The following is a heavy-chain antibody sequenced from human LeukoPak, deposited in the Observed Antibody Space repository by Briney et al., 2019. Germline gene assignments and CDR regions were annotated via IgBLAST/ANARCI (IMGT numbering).Heavy chain of an antibody. CDR3: ARGLSSGWHYYYMDV. CDR2: IIPIFGTA. CDR1: GGTFSSYD. Sequence: SVKVSCKASGGTFSSYDISWVRQAPGEGLEWMGGIIPIFGTAKYAQKFQGRVTITRNTSISTAYMELSSLRSEDTAVYYCARGLSSGWHYYYMDVWGKGTTVTVSS. J-gene: IGHJ6*03. D-gene: IGHD6-19*01. V-gene: IGHV1-69*05.